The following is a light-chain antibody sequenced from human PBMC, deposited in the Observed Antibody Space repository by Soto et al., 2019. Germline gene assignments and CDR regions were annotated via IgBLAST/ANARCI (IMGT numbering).Light chain of an antibody. CDR1: QSVSSSY. V-gene: IGKV3-20*01. Sequence: DIVLTQSPGTLSLSPGERATLSCRASQSVSSSYLAWYQQKPGQAPRLLIYGASSRAAGIPDRFSGGGSGTDFTLTISRLEPEDFVVYYCQHYGTSPTWTFGQGTMMEIK. CDR3: QHYGTSPTWT. J-gene: IGKJ1*01. CDR2: GAS.